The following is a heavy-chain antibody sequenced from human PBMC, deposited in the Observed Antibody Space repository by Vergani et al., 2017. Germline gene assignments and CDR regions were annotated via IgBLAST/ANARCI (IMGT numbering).Heavy chain of an antibody. Sequence: EVQLLESGGGLVQPGGSLRLSCAASGFTFTNYAMSWVRRAPGKGLEWVSAISGSGNSTYYADSVKGRFTISRDNSKNTLYLQMNSLRAEDTAIYYCAKRSGDYWGQGTLVTVSS. CDR2: ISGSGNST. J-gene: IGHJ4*02. CDR3: AKRSGDY. D-gene: IGHD1-26*01. CDR1: GFTFTNYA. V-gene: IGHV3-23*01.